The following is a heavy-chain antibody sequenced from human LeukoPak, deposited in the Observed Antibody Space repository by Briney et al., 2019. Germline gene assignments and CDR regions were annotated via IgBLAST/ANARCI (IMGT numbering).Heavy chain of an antibody. CDR3: AKDKGDFWSGHHY. CDR1: GFTFSNYA. Sequence: PGGSLRLSCAASGFTFSNYAMSWLRQAPGKGLEWVSCITGSGGSTYYADSVKGRFTISRDNSKNTLYLQMSSLRAEDTAVYYCAKDKGDFWSGHHYWGQGTLVTVSS. CDR2: ITGSGGST. J-gene: IGHJ4*02. V-gene: IGHV3-23*01. D-gene: IGHD3-3*01.